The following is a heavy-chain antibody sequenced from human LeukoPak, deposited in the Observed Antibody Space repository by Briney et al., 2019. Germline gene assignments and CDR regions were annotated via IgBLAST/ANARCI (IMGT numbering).Heavy chain of an antibody. D-gene: IGHD3-22*01. Sequence: PGGSLRLSCAASGFTFSSYSMNWVRQAPGKGLEWVSSISSSSSYIYYADSVKGRFTISRDNSKNTLYLQMNSLRAEDTAVYYCARGRITMIVVGAFDIWGQGTMVTVSS. V-gene: IGHV3-21*01. CDR2: ISSSSSYI. J-gene: IGHJ3*02. CDR3: ARGRITMIVVGAFDI. CDR1: GFTFSSYS.